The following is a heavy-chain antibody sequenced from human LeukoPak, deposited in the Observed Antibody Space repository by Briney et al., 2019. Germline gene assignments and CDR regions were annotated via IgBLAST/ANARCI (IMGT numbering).Heavy chain of an antibody. V-gene: IGHV3-30*18. CDR3: AKMNGYSSSWYYYYYYYGMDV. D-gene: IGHD6-13*01. J-gene: IGHJ6*02. Sequence: GGSLRLSCAASGFTFSSYGMHWVRQAPGKGLEWVAVISYDGSNKYYADSVKGRFTISRDNSKNTLYLQMNSLRAEDTAVYYCAKMNGYSSSWYYYYYYYGMDVWGQGTTVTVSS. CDR2: ISYDGSNK. CDR1: GFTFSSYG.